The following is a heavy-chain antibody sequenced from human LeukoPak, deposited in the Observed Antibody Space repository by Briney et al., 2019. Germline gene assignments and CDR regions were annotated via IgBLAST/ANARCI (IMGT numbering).Heavy chain of an antibody. CDR3: ARICSSTGCYTFRGMDV. D-gene: IGHD2-2*02. J-gene: IGHJ6*04. V-gene: IGHV1-8*01. CDR1: GYTFTSYD. CDR2: MNPNSGNT. Sequence: ASVKVSCKASGYTFTSYDINWVRQATGQGLEWMGWMNPNSGNTGYAQKFQGRVTMTRNTSISTAYMELSSLRSEDTAVYYCARICSSTGCYTFRGMDVWGKGTTVTVSS.